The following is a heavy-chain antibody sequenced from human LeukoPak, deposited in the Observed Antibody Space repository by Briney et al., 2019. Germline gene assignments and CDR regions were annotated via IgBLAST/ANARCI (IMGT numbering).Heavy chain of an antibody. J-gene: IGHJ6*04. CDR3: ARGSGDIYGMDV. CDR1: GGSFSGYY. Sequence: SETLSLTCAVYGGSFSGYYWSWIRQPPGKGLEWIGEINHSGSTNYNPSLKSRVTISVDTSKNQFPLKLSSVTAADTAVYYCARGSGDIYGMDVWGKGTTVTVSS. V-gene: IGHV4-34*01. D-gene: IGHD3-10*01. CDR2: INHSGST.